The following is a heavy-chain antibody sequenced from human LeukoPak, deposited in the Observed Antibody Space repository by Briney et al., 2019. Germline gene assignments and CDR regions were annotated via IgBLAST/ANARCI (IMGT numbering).Heavy chain of an antibody. CDR3: ACAGPMTTVTFDY. Sequence: ASVKVSCKVSGYTLTELSMHWVRQAPGQGLEWMGWINPNSGGTNYAQKFQGRVTMTRDTSISTAYMELSRLRSDDTAVYYCACAGPMTTVTFDYWGQGTLVTVSS. J-gene: IGHJ4*02. CDR2: INPNSGGT. CDR1: GYTLTELS. D-gene: IGHD4-11*01. V-gene: IGHV1-2*02.